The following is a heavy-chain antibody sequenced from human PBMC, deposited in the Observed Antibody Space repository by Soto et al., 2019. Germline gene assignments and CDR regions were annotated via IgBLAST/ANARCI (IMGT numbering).Heavy chain of an antibody. CDR3: ARNHQTGWYVIED. D-gene: IGHD6-19*01. V-gene: IGHV4-4*02. CDR1: GAPLGGGRW. J-gene: IGHJ4*02. CDR2: VYHTGST. Sequence: QLQLKEWGQGWVKPSGPLSLPCAVSGAPLGGGRWWGWVRRAQGKGLEWIGEVYHTGSTNYSPSLKSRLTISVEKSKNQFSLKLTSVTAADTAVYYCARNHQTGWYVIEDWGQGTLVTVSS.